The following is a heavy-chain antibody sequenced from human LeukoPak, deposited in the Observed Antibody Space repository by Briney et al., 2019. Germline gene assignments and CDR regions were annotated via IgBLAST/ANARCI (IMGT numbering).Heavy chain of an antibody. D-gene: IGHD6-13*01. Sequence: GGSLRLSCAASGFTFSSFWMHWVRPAPGKGLVWVSRINKDGSSTSYADSVKGRFTISRDNTKNTLFLQMNSLRAEDTAVYYCARDGAAAGTDYFDYWGQGTLVTVSS. CDR2: INKDGSST. CDR3: ARDGAAAGTDYFDY. CDR1: GFTFSSFW. J-gene: IGHJ4*02. V-gene: IGHV3-74*01.